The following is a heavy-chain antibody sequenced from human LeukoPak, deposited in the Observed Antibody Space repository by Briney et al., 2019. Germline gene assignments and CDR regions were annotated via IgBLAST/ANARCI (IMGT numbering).Heavy chain of an antibody. V-gene: IGHV4-61*02. Sequence: SETLSLTCTVSGGSISSSSYYWSWIRQPAGKGLEWIGRIYTSGSTNYNPSLKSRVTMSVDTSKIQFSLKLSSVTAADTAVYYCARRGMFGSYYSEGGWFDPWGQGTLVTVSS. D-gene: IGHD1-26*01. CDR1: GGSISSSSYY. CDR3: ARRGMFGSYYSEGGWFDP. CDR2: IYTSGST. J-gene: IGHJ5*02.